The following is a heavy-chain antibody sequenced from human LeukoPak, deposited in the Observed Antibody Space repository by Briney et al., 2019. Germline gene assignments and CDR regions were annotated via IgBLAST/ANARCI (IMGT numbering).Heavy chain of an antibody. CDR2: IYYSGSA. J-gene: IGHJ4*02. CDR3: ARGATILWGIDY. D-gene: IGHD3-3*01. Sequence: SQTLSLTCTVSGGSISSGDYYWSWIRQPPGKGLEWIGYIYYSGSAYYNPSLKSRVTISVDTSKNQFSLKLSSVTAADTAVYYCARGATILWGIDYWGQGTLVTVSS. V-gene: IGHV4-30-4*08. CDR1: GGSISSGDYY.